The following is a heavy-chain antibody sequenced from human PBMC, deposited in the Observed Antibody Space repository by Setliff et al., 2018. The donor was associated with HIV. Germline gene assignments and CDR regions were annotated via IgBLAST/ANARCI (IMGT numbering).Heavy chain of an antibody. CDR1: GGSISSYY. CDR3: ARSWYQLLLGAFDI. CDR2: IYTSGST. J-gene: IGHJ3*02. V-gene: IGHV4-4*08. Sequence: SETLSLTCTVSGGSISSYYWSWIRQPPGKGLEWIGYIYTSGSTNYNPSLKSRVTISVDTSKNQSSLKLSSVTAADTAVYYCARSWYQLLLGAFDIWGQGTMVTVSS. D-gene: IGHD2-2*01.